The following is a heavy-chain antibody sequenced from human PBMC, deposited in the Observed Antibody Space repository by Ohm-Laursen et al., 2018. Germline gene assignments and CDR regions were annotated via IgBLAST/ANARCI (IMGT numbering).Heavy chain of an antibody. V-gene: IGHV4-59*08. D-gene: IGHD1-26*01. CDR1: GDSISGRY. J-gene: IGHJ4*02. CDR2: IDDNGNT. CDR3: AGAPNLYYFDY. Sequence: ETLSLTCTVSGDSISGRYWSWIRQPPGKGLEWIGNIDDNGNTNYNPSLQSRVTISINTSKNQFSLQLRFVTAADTAVYHCAGAPNLYYFDYWGQGTLVTVSS.